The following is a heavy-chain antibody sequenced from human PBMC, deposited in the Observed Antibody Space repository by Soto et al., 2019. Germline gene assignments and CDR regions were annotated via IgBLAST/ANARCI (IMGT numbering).Heavy chain of an antibody. D-gene: IGHD7-27*01. CDR3: AKRRGDGYFDL. J-gene: IGHJ2*01. CDR1: GFTFSNFV. V-gene: IGHV3-23*01. CDR2: IGGTSGST. Sequence: EVQLLESGGGLVQPGGSLRLSCAASGFTFSNFVMSWVRRAPGKGLEWVSAIGGTSGSTYYADSVKGRFTISRDNSKNTLSLQMDSLRADDTAVDYCAKRRGDGYFDLWGRGSLVTVSS.